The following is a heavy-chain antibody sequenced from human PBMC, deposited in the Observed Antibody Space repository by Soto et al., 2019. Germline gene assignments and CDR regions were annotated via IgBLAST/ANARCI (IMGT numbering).Heavy chain of an antibody. CDR2: VIPIFGAA. CDR3: ARGLITMVRGVMDV. J-gene: IGHJ6*02. D-gene: IGHD3-10*01. Sequence: SVKVSCKASGADFSTHAISWVRQAPGQGLEWMGGVIPIFGAANYAQNFQGRVTITADESTSTAYLQVTSLRSEDTALYYCARGLITMVRGVMDVWGQGTTVTVSS. CDR1: GADFSTHA. V-gene: IGHV1-69*13.